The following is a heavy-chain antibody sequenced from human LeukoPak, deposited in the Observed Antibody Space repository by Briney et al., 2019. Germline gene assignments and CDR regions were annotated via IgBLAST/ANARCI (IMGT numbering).Heavy chain of an antibody. D-gene: IGHD4-17*01. CDR1: GFTFDDYA. V-gene: IGHV3-23*01. CDR2: INGSGGST. CDR3: AKLPTAYDAFDI. Sequence: PGRSLRLSCAASGFTFDDYAMHCVRQAPGKGLEWVSAINGSGGSTYYADSVKGRFTISRDNSKNTLYLQMNSLRAEDTAVYYCAKLPTAYDAFDIWGQGTMVTVSS. J-gene: IGHJ3*02.